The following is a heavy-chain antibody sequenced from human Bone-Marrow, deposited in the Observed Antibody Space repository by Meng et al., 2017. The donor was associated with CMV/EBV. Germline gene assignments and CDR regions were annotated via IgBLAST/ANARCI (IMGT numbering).Heavy chain of an antibody. Sequence: GGSLRLSCAASGFTFSSYAMSWVRQAPGKGLEWVSAISGSGGSTYYADSVKGRFTISRDNSKNTLYLQMNSLRAEDTAVYYCARDSAELRFLEWLSLYLDYWGQGTLVTVSP. CDR3: ARDSAELRFLEWLSLYLDY. D-gene: IGHD3-3*01. V-gene: IGHV3-23*01. CDR2: ISGSGGST. J-gene: IGHJ4*02. CDR1: GFTFSSYA.